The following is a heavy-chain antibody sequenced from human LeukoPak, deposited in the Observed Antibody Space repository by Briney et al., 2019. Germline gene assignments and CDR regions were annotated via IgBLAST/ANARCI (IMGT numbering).Heavy chain of an antibody. CDR3: ARGGSAWDNPFDY. D-gene: IGHD6-19*01. CDR2: INPTSGGT. V-gene: IGHV1-2*02. J-gene: IGHJ4*02. Sequence: ASVKVSCKASGYTFTGYYIHWVRQAPGQGLEWMGWINPTSGGTKYAQKFQGRVTMTRDTSISTAYMELSRLRADDTAVFYCARGGSAWDNPFDYWGQGTLVTVSS. CDR1: GYTFTGYY.